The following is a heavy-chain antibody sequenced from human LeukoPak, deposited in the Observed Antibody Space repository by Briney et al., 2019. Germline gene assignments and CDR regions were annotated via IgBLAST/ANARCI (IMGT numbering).Heavy chain of an antibody. CDR2: ISYDGSNK. CDR3: ARGPLKIHGSGSYM. Sequence: GRSLRLSCAASGFTFSSYAMHWVRQAPGKGLEWVTVISYDGSNKYYADSVKGRFTISRDNSKNTLYLQMNSLRAEDTAVYYCARGPLKIHGSGSYMWGQGTLVTVSS. V-gene: IGHV3-30-3*01. D-gene: IGHD3-10*01. J-gene: IGHJ4*02. CDR1: GFTFSSYA.